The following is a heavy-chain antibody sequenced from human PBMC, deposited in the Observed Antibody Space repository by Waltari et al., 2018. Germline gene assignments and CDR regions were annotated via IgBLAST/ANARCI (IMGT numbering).Heavy chain of an antibody. J-gene: IGHJ4*02. V-gene: IGHV3-30*02. D-gene: IGHD6-13*01. CDR3: AKDSYSSSWRFDY. CDR1: GFTFSSYG. Sequence: QVQLVESGGGVVQPGGSLRLSCAASGFTFSSYGMHWVRQAPGKGLEWVAFIRYDGSNKYYADSVKGRFTISRDNSKNTLYLQMNSLRAEDTAVYYCAKDSYSSSWRFDYWGQGTLVTVSS. CDR2: IRYDGSNK.